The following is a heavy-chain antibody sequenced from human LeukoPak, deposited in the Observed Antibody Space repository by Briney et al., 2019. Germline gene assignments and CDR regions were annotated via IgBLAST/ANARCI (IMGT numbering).Heavy chain of an antibody. Sequence: GGSLRLSCAASGSTFRSSAMSWVRQAPGKGPEWVSAISGNGISTYYADSVKGRFTISRDNSKDTLYLQMNSLRAEDTAVYYCAKVEATYGSGSYYPWVYWGQGTLVTVSS. J-gene: IGHJ4*02. V-gene: IGHV3-23*01. D-gene: IGHD3-10*01. CDR2: ISGNGIST. CDR3: AKVEATYGSGSYYPWVY. CDR1: GSTFRSSA.